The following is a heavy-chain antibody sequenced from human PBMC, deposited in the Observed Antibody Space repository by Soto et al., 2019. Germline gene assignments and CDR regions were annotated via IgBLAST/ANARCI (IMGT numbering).Heavy chain of an antibody. Sequence: EVQLVESGGGLVKPGGSLRLSCAASGFTFSSYSMNWVRQAPGKGLEWVSSISSSSSYIYYADSVKGRFTISRDNAKNALYLHMNSLRAEDTAVYYCARFGMVRGVIGAYYMDVWGKGTTVTVSS. J-gene: IGHJ6*03. CDR1: GFTFSSYS. CDR2: ISSSSSYI. CDR3: ARFGMVRGVIGAYYMDV. V-gene: IGHV3-21*01. D-gene: IGHD3-10*01.